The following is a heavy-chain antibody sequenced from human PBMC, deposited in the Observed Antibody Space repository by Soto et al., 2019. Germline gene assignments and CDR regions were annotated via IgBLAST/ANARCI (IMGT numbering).Heavy chain of an antibody. CDR3: ARSSISGIFYYYY. CDR2: INPNNGNT. V-gene: IGHV1-18*01. D-gene: IGHD3-10*01. CDR1: GYTFTDNG. J-gene: IGHJ4*02. Sequence: ASVKVSCTASGYTFTDNGVSWMRQAPGQGLEWMGWINPNNGNTKYAQNFQGRVTMTTDTSTSTAYVELRSLRSDDTAMYYCARSSISGIFYYYYWGQGTLVTVSS.